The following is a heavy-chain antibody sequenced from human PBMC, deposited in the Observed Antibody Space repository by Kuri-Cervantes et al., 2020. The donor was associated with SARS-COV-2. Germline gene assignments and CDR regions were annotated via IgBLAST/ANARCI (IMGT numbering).Heavy chain of an antibody. D-gene: IGHD2-15*01. CDR2: ISAYNGNT. Sequence: ASVKVSCKASGYTFTSYYMHWVRQAPGQGLEWMGWISAYNGNTNYAQKLQGRVTMTTDTSTSTAYMELRSLRSDDTAVYYCAGLMGRDYYYYGMDVWGQGTTVTVSS. V-gene: IGHV1-18*04. J-gene: IGHJ6*02. CDR3: AGLMGRDYYYYGMDV. CDR1: GYTFTSYY.